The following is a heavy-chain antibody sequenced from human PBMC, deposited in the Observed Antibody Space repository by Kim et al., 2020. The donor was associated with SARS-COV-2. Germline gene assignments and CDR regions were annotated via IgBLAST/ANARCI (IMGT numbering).Heavy chain of an antibody. Sequence: GESLKISCKGSGYSFPSYWISWVRQMPGKGLEWMGRIDPSDSYTNYSPSFQGHVTISADKSISTAYLQWSSLKASDTAMYYCASLPVVAATNFDYWGQGTLLTVSS. CDR1: GYSFPSYW. D-gene: IGHD2-15*01. V-gene: IGHV5-10-1*01. CDR3: ASLPVVAATNFDY. J-gene: IGHJ4*02. CDR2: IDPSDSYT.